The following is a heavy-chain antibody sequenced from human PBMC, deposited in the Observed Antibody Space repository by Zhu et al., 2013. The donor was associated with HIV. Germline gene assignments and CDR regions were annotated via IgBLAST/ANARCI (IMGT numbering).Heavy chain of an antibody. V-gene: IGHV3-30-3*01. CDR1: GFTFSRSV. Sequence: QVQLVESGGGVVQPGRSLRLSCAASGFTFSRSVMHWVRQAPGKGLEWVAVISHDGNNKFYSYSVKGRFTISRDNSENTLYLQMNSLRDEDTAVYSCVRLRRGGASHFDYWGQGTLVTVSS. CDR2: ISHDGNNK. J-gene: IGHJ4*02. CDR3: VRLRRGGASHFDY. D-gene: IGHD1-26*01.